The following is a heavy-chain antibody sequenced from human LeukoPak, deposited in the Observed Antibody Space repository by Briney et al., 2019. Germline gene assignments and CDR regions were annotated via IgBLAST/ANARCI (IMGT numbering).Heavy chain of an antibody. CDR1: GFTFSSYA. Sequence: PGGSLRLSCAASGFTFSSYAMSWVRQAPGKGLEWVSAISGSGGSTYYADSVKGRFTISRDNSKNTLYLQMNSLRAEDTAIYYCAKFSLSAPREWSFDSWGQGTLVTVSS. CDR3: AKFSLSAPREWSFDS. V-gene: IGHV3-23*01. CDR2: ISGSGGST. J-gene: IGHJ4*02. D-gene: IGHD3-3*01.